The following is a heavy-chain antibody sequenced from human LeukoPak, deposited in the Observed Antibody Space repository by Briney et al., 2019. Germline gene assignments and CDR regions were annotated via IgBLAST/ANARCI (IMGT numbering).Heavy chain of an antibody. D-gene: IGHD5-18*01. V-gene: IGHV4-39*01. CDR3: ARPAYSYPLAFGFFDY. CDR2: ISFSGST. Sequence: SETLSLTCTVSGGSIRSNSFYWGWIRQPPGKGLEWIGSISFSGSTSYSPSLKSRITISVDTSKNEFPLKLDSVTAADTAVYYCARPAYSYPLAFGFFDYWGQGALVTVSS. CDR1: GGSIRSNSFY. J-gene: IGHJ4*02.